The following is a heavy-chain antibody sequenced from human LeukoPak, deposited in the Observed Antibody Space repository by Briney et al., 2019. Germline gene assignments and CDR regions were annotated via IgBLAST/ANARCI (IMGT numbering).Heavy chain of an antibody. CDR1: GFTFNNYC. D-gene: IGHD3-3*01. V-gene: IGHV3-21*01. CDR3: ARDLTDDFWSGYHFDY. CDR2: ISSSSNYI. Sequence: GGSLRLSCAASGFTFNNYCVNWVRQAPGKGLEWVSSISSSSNYIYYADSVKGRFTISRDNAKNSLYLQMNSLRAEDTAVYYCARDLTDDFWSGYHFDYWGQGTLVTVSS. J-gene: IGHJ4*02.